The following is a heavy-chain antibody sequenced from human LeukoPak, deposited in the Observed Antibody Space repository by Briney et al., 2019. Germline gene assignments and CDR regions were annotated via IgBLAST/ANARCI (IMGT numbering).Heavy chain of an antibody. CDR3: ARDAGSSTSSGKYYYYYGMDV. D-gene: IGHD2-2*01. V-gene: IGHV3-30-3*01. J-gene: IGHJ6*02. CDR1: GFTFSSYW. CDR2: ISYDGSNK. Sequence: PGGSLRLSCAASGFTFSSYWMSWVRQAPGKGLEWVAVISYDGSNKYYADSVKGRFTISRDNSKNTLYLQMNSLRAEDTAVYYCARDAGSSTSSGKYYYYYGMDVWGQGTTVTVSS.